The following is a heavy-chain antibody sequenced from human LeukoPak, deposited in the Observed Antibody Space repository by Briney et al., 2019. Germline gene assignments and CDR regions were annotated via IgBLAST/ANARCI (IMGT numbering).Heavy chain of an antibody. Sequence: GRSLRLSCAASGFTFSSYGMHWVRQAPGKGLEWVAVISYDGSNKYYADSVKGRFTISRDNSKNTLYLQMNSLRAEDTAVYYCAKGPSSSWYPPYFDYWGQGTLVTVSS. CDR1: GFTFSSYG. CDR3: AKGPSSSWYPPYFDY. V-gene: IGHV3-30*18. D-gene: IGHD6-13*01. CDR2: ISYDGSNK. J-gene: IGHJ4*02.